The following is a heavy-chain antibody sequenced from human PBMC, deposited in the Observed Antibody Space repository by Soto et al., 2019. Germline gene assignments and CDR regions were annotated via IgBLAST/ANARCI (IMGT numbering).Heavy chain of an antibody. CDR1: GFTFDDYA. V-gene: IGHV3-9*01. Sequence: GGSLRLSCAASGFTFDDYAMHWVRQAPGKGLEWVSGISWNSGSIGYADSVKGRFTISRDNAKNSLYLQMNSLRAEDTALYYCAKAGFWXGYYSLVDYWGQGTLVTVSS. D-gene: IGHD3-3*01. CDR3: AKAGFWXGYYSLVDY. CDR2: ISWNSGSI. J-gene: IGHJ4*02.